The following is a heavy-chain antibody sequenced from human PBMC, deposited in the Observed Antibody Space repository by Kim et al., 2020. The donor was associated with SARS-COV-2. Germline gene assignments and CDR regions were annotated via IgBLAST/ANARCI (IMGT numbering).Heavy chain of an antibody. Sequence: GGSLRLSCAASGFTFSDYYMSWIRQAPGKGLEWVSYISSSGSTIYYVDSVKGRFTISRDNAKNSLYLQMNSLRAEDTAVYYCAREERGYDFWSGSDYYYYGMDVWGQGTTVTVSS. CDR3: AREERGYDFWSGSDYYYYGMDV. CDR2: ISSSGSTI. D-gene: IGHD3-3*01. V-gene: IGHV3-11*01. J-gene: IGHJ6*02. CDR1: GFTFSDYY.